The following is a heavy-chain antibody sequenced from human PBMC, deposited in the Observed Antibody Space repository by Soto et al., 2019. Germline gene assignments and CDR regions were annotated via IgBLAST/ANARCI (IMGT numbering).Heavy chain of an antibody. CDR3: ARFRGSYGMDV. CDR1: GGTFSSYT. J-gene: IGHJ6*02. V-gene: IGHV1-69*02. D-gene: IGHD3-10*01. CDR2: IIPILGIP. Sequence: QVQLVQSGAEVKKPGSSVKVSCKASGGTFSSYTISWVRQAPGQGLEWMGRIIPILGIPNYAQKFQGRVTITADKSTSTAYMDLSSLTSEDTAVYYCARFRGSYGMDVWGQGTTVTVSS.